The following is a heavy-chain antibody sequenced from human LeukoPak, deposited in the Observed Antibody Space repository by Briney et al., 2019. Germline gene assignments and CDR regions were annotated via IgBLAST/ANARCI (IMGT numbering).Heavy chain of an antibody. D-gene: IGHD2-15*01. V-gene: IGHV3-48*01. CDR3: ARVHGGYPFDQ. Sequence: GGSLRLSCAASGFIFSSYSMNWVRQAPGKGLEWISFISSVSSTIYYADSVKGRFNISRDNVRNSLYLQMNGLRAEDTAVYYCARVHGGYPFDQWGQGTLVTVSS. CDR2: ISSVSSTI. J-gene: IGHJ4*02. CDR1: GFIFSSYS.